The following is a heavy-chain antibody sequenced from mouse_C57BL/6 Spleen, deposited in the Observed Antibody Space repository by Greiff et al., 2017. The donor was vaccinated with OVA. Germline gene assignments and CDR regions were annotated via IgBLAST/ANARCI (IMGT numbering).Heavy chain of an antibody. Sequence: VQLQQPGAELVKPGASVKMSCKASGYTFTSYWITWVKQRPGQGLEWIGDIYPGSGSTNYNEKFKSKATLTVDTSSSTAYMQLSSLTSEDSAVYYCARESITTAYCDDWGQGTTLTVSS. CDR2: IYPGSGST. J-gene: IGHJ2*01. CDR3: ARESITTAYCDD. CDR1: GYTFTSYW. D-gene: IGHD1-2*01. V-gene: IGHV1-55*01.